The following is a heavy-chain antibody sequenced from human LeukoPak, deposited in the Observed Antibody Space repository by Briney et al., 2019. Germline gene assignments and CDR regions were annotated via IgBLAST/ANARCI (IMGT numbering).Heavy chain of an antibody. CDR1: GFSFSSVY. Sequence: PGGSLRLSCEASGFSFSSVYMTWIRQAPGKGLEWVSAISGSGGSTYYADSVKGRFTISRDNSKNTLYLQMNSLRAEDTAVYYCARDPKMAPFDYWGQGTLVTVSS. CDR3: ARDPKMAPFDY. D-gene: IGHD5-24*01. CDR2: ISGSGGST. V-gene: IGHV3-23*01. J-gene: IGHJ4*02.